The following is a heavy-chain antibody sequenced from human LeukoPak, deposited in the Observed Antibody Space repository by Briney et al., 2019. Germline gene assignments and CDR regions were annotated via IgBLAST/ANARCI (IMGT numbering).Heavy chain of an antibody. Sequence: ASVKVSCKVSGYTLSELSMHWVRQAPGKGLEWMGGFDPEDGQAIYAQTFQGRVTLTEDTSTDTAYMELSSLRSEDTAVYYCATTSRLRPGQATYWGQGTLVTMSS. CDR1: GYTLSELS. J-gene: IGHJ4*02. V-gene: IGHV1-24*01. D-gene: IGHD4-17*01. CDR3: ATTSRLRPGQATY. CDR2: FDPEDGQA.